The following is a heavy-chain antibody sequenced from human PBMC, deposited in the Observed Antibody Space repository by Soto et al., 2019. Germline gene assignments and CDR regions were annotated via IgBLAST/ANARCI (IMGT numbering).Heavy chain of an antibody. D-gene: IGHD1-26*01. CDR1: GGTFSSYA. CDR2: IIPIFGTA. CDR3: ARGVSAGVDY. V-gene: IGHV1-69*13. Sequence: SVKVSCKVSGGTFSSYAISWVRQAPGQGLEWMGGIIPIFGTANYAQKFQGRVTITADESTSTAYMELTTLTSDDTAFYYCARGVSAGVDYWGQGTLVT. J-gene: IGHJ4*02.